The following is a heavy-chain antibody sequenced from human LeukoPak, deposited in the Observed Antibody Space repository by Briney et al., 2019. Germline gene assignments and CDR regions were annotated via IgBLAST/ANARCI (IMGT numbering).Heavy chain of an antibody. CDR3: AKDENLRVVADLYDY. CDR2: ISSDGAHQ. Sequence: PGGSLRLSCTASGFAFSRHTMYWVRAAPGKGLECVAFISSDGAHQNYADSVKGRFTISRDNSKNTLYLQMNSLRVDDAPVYYCAKDENLRVVADLYDYWGEGTLVTVSS. D-gene: IGHD2-15*01. J-gene: IGHJ4*02. V-gene: IGHV3-30-3*01. CDR1: GFAFSRHT.